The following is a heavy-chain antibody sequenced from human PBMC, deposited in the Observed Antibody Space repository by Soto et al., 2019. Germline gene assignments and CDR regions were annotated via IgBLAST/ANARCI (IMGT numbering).Heavy chain of an antibody. Sequence: SESLSLTCTVSGGSISSYYWSWIRQPPGKGLEWIGYIYYSGSTNYNPSLKSRVTISVDTSKNQFSLKLSSVTAADTAVYYCARAPNCSSTSCYAEYYFDYWGQGTLVTVSS. V-gene: IGHV4-59*01. J-gene: IGHJ4*02. D-gene: IGHD2-2*01. CDR2: IYYSGST. CDR1: GGSISSYY. CDR3: ARAPNCSSTSCYAEYYFDY.